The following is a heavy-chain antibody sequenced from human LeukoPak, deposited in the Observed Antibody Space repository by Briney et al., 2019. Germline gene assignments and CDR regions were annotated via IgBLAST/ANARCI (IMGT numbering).Heavy chain of an antibody. J-gene: IGHJ3*02. V-gene: IGHV1-58*01. CDR2: IVVGSGNT. Sequence: HEASVKVSCKASGFTFTTSAVQWVRQARGQRLEWIGRIVVGSGNTDHAQKFQGRLTITRDISTSTAYMELSSLTSDDTAVYYRAAVPNANAWYWDDAFDIWGQGTMVTVSS. CDR1: GFTFTTSA. CDR3: AAVPNANAWYWDDAFDI. D-gene: IGHD2-8*02.